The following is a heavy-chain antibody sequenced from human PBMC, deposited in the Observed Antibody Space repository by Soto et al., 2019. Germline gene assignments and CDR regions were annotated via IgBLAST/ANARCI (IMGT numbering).Heavy chain of an antibody. V-gene: IGHV4-39*01. CDR2: IYYSGST. D-gene: IGHD3-10*01. J-gene: IGHJ4*02. CDR3: ARGPHTRMGRSSYYYGSGSYRD. CDR1: GGSISSSSYY. Sequence: SETLSLTCTVSGGSISSSSYYWGWIRQPPGKGLEWIGSIYYSGSTYYNPSLKSRVTISVDTSKNQFSLKLSSVTAADTAVYYCARGPHTRMGRSSYYYGSGSYRDWGQGTLVTVSS.